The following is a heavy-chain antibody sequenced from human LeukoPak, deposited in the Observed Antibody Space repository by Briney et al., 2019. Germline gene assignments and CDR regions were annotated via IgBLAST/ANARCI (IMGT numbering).Heavy chain of an antibody. CDR1: GGSIRDYY. J-gene: IGHJ2*01. Sequence: SETLSLTCTVSGGSIRDYYWSWIRQPPGKGLEWIGYIYYSGSTNYNPSLKSRVTISVDTSKIQFSLKLSSVTAADTAVYYCARVYYSSSYDYWYFDLWGRGTLVTVSS. CDR2: IYYSGST. CDR3: ARVYYSSSYDYWYFDL. D-gene: IGHD6-13*01. V-gene: IGHV4-59*01.